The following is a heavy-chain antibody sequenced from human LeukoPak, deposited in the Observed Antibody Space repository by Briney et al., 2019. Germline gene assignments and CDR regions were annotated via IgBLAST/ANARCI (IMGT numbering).Heavy chain of an antibody. CDR1: GCTFSSYS. D-gene: IGHD6-13*01. V-gene: IGHV3-21*01. J-gene: IGHJ6*03. Sequence: GGSLRLSCAASGCTFSSYSMNWVRQAPGKGLEWVSCISSSSSYIYYADSVKGRFTISRDDAKSSLYLQMNSLRSEDTAVYYCPSDHIAAAGLHYHYYMDVWRKGPTVTVPS. CDR2: ISSSSSYI. CDR3: PSDHIAAAGLHYHYYMDV.